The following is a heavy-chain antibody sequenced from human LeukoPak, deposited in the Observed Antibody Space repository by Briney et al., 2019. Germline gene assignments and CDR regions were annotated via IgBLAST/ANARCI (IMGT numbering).Heavy chain of an antibody. CDR2: INPNSGGT. J-gene: IGHJ3*02. CDR3: ARSRLGYCSGGSCYSGAI. Sequence: GASVKVSCKASGYTFTGYYMHWVRQAPGQGLEWMGQINPNSGGTNYAQKFQGRVTMTRDTSISTAYMELSRLRSDDTAVSYCARSRLGYCSGGSCYSGAIWGQGTMVTVSS. D-gene: IGHD2-15*01. V-gene: IGHV1-2*06. CDR1: GYTFTGYY.